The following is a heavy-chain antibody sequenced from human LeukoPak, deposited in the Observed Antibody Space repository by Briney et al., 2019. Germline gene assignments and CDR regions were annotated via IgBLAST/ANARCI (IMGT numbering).Heavy chain of an antibody. V-gene: IGHV3-30*03. J-gene: IGHJ4*02. CDR3: ASPSSSWYG. CDR1: GFTSSNYV. Sequence: GGSLRLSCAASGFTSSNYVMHWVRQAPGKGLEWVAVISSDGSQKYYADSVKGRFTVSRDNSRNTLYLQMNSLRTEDTAVYYCASPSSSWYGWGQGTLVTVSS. D-gene: IGHD6-13*01. CDR2: ISSDGSQK.